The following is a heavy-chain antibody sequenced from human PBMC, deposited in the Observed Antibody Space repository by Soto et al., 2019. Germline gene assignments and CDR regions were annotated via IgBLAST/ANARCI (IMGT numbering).Heavy chain of an antibody. V-gene: IGHV1-18*01. CDR1: GYTFTSYG. D-gene: IGHD3-10*01. J-gene: IGHJ6*02. CDR2: ISAYNGNT. Sequence: QVQLVQSGAEVKKPGASVKVSCKASGYTFTSYGISWVRQAPGQGLEWMGWISAYNGNTNYAQKLQGRVTMTTDTSTSTAYIDLRILRSDDTAVYYCARGPLLWFGEGLYYCGMDDWGQGTTVTVSS. CDR3: ARGPLLWFGEGLYYCGMDD.